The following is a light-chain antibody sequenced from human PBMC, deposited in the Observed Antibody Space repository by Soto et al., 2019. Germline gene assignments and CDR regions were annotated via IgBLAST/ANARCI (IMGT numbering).Light chain of an antibody. V-gene: IGLV2-8*01. Sequence: QSVLTQPPSASGSPGHSVTISCTGTSIDVGGYNYVSWYQQHPGKAPKLMISEVSKRPSGVPDRFSGSKSGNTASLTVSGLQAEDEADYYCSSYAGSNNYVFGTGTKLTVL. CDR1: SIDVGGYNY. CDR2: EVS. CDR3: SSYAGSNNYV. J-gene: IGLJ1*01.